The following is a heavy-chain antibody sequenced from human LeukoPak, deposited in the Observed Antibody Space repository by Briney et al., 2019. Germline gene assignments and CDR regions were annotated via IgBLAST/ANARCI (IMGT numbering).Heavy chain of an antibody. CDR1: GFTVSSNY. CDR2: IYSGGST. D-gene: IGHD3-22*01. J-gene: IGHJ3*02. V-gene: IGHV3-53*01. Sequence: PGGSLRLSCAASGFTVSSNYMSWVRQAPGKGLEWVSVIYSGGSTYYADSVKGRFTISRDNSKNTLYLQMNSLRAEDTAVYYCARATNPYYYDSSGYYGAFDIWGQGTMVTVSS. CDR3: ARATNPYYYDSSGYYGAFDI.